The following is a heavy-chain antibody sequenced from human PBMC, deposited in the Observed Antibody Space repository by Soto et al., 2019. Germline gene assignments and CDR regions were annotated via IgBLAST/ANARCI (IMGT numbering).Heavy chain of an antibody. CDR2: ISSSSSYI. V-gene: IGHV3-21*01. CDR3: ARDGPRGVVVAATSYYYYGMDV. J-gene: IGHJ6*02. D-gene: IGHD2-15*01. Sequence: HXVRQAAGTGLEWVSSISSSSSYIYYADSVKGRFTISRDNAKNSLYLQMNSLRAEDTAVYYCARDGPRGVVVAATSYYYYGMDVWGQGTTVTVS.